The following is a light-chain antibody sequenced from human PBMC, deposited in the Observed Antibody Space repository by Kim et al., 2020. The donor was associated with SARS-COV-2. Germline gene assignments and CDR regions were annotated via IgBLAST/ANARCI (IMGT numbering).Light chain of an antibody. V-gene: IGKV1-5*03. CDR2: KAS. Sequence: AFVGETAAISCRASQTISSWLAWYQQKPGKAPKLLIYKASSLQTGVSSRFSGSGFGTEFTLTINTLQPDDFATYYCQQYDSYWGYSFGQGTKLEI. CDR3: QQYDSYWGYS. J-gene: IGKJ2*03. CDR1: QTISSW.